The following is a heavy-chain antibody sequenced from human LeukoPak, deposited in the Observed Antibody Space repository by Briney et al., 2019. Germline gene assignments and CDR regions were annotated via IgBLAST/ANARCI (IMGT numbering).Heavy chain of an antibody. D-gene: IGHD3-22*01. J-gene: IGHJ4*02. CDR2: ISSSGSTI. CDR1: GFTFSSYE. V-gene: IGHV3-48*03. Sequence: GGSLRLSCAASGFTFSSYEMNWVRQAPGKGLEWVSYISSSGSTIYYADSVKGRFTISRDNAKNSLYLQMNSLRAEDTAVYYCARDYYDSSGPPFDYWGQGTLVTVSS. CDR3: ARDYYDSSGPPFDY.